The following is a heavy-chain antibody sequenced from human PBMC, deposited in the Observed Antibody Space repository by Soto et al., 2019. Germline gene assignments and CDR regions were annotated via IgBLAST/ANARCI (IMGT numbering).Heavy chain of an antibody. Sequence: PVGSLRLSCAASGFTFSNVWMSWVRQAPGKGLGWVGRVKSKSDGATTDYAAPVKGRFTVSRDDSQNTLSLQMDSLKIEDTAVYFCTTAAGGMWGADYWGQGTPVTVSS. J-gene: IGHJ4*02. CDR2: VKSKSDGATT. CDR1: GFTFSNVW. CDR3: TTAAGGMWGADY. D-gene: IGHD1-26*01. V-gene: IGHV3-15*01.